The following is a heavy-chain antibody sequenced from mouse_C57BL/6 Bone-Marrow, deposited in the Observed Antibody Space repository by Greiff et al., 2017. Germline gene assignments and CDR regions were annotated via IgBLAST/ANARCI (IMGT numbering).Heavy chain of an antibody. Sequence: ESGPELVKPGASVKISCKASGYAFSSSWMNWVKQRPGKGLEWIGRIYPGDGDTNYNGKFKGKATLTADKSSSTAYMQLSSLTSEDSAVYFCAKLVPWFAYWGQGTLVTVSA. CDR2: IYPGDGDT. V-gene: IGHV1-82*01. J-gene: IGHJ3*01. D-gene: IGHD4-1*01. CDR3: AKLVPWFAY. CDR1: GYAFSSSW.